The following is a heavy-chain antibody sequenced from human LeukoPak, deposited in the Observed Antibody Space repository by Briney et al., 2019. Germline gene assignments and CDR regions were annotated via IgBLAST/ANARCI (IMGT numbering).Heavy chain of an antibody. J-gene: IGHJ6*03. CDR1: GGSISSRSYY. V-gene: IGHV4-39*07. CDR2: IYYSGST. CDR3: ARYRYYYYMDV. D-gene: IGHD1-26*01. Sequence: PSETLSLTCTVSGGSISSRSYYWGWIRQPPGKGLEWIGNIYYSGSTYYNPSLKSRVTISVDTSKNQFSLKLSSVTAADTAVYYCARYRYYYYMDVWGKGTTVTVSS.